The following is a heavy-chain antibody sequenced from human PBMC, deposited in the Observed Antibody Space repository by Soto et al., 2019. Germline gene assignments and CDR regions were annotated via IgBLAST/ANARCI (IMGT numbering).Heavy chain of an antibody. V-gene: IGHV4-34*01. CDR2: INHSGST. D-gene: IGHD1-26*01. Sequence: QVQLQQWDAGLLKPSETLSLTCAVYGGSFSGYYWSWIRQPPGKGLEWIGEINHSGSTNYNPSLKSRVTISVDTSKNQFSLKLSSVTAADTAVYYCARGLGGGYWGQGTLVTVSS. J-gene: IGHJ4*02. CDR1: GGSFSGYY. CDR3: ARGLGGGY.